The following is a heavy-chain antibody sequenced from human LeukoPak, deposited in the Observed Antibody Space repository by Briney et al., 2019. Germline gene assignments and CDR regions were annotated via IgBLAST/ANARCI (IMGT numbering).Heavy chain of an antibody. V-gene: IGHV3-30*02. Sequence: PGGSLRLSCAASGFTFSSYGMHWVRQAPGKGLEWVAFIRYDGSNKYYADSVKGRFTISRDNSKNTLYLQMNSLRAEDTAVYYCAKESWGPPKGTMVRGAFDYWGQGTLVTVSS. J-gene: IGHJ4*02. CDR3: AKESWGPPKGTMVRGAFDY. D-gene: IGHD3-10*01. CDR1: GFTFSSYG. CDR2: IRYDGSNK.